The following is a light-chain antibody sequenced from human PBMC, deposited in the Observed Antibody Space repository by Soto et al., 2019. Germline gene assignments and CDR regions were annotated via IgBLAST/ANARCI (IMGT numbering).Light chain of an antibody. V-gene: IGKV3-15*01. Sequence: IVMTQSPDSLSVSPGERATLSCRASQSISSNLAWYQQKPGQAPRPLFYGASTRATAIPARFSGSGSGTEFMLTISSLQSEDFAVYYCQQYNSRPLTFGGGTKVEIK. J-gene: IGKJ4*01. CDR2: GAS. CDR1: QSISSN. CDR3: QQYNSRPLT.